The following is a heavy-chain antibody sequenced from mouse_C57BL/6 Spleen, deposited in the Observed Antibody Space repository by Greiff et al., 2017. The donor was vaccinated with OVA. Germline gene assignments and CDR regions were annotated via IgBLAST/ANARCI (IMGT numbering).Heavy chain of an antibody. Sequence: QVQLQQSGPGLVQPSQSLSITCTVSGFSLTSYGVHWVRQSPGKGLEWLGVIWSGGSTDYNAAFISRLSISKDNSKSQVFFKMNSLQADDTAIYYCARNSGTPVEGHYFDYWGQGTTLTVSS. CDR1: GFSLTSYG. D-gene: IGHD2-14*01. CDR3: ARNSGTPVEGHYFDY. V-gene: IGHV2-2*01. CDR2: IWSGGST. J-gene: IGHJ2*01.